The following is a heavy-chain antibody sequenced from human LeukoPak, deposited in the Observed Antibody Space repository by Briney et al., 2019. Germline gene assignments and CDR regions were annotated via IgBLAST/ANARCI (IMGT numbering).Heavy chain of an antibody. CDR3: ASGFHRYSSSWSLPFDI. Sequence: ASVKVSCKASGYTFTSYGISWVRQAPGQGLEWIGWISAYNGNTNYAQKLQGRVTMTTDTSTSTAYMELRSLRSDDTAVYYCASGFHRYSSSWSLPFDIWGQGTMVTVSS. CDR1: GYTFTSYG. V-gene: IGHV1-18*01. CDR2: ISAYNGNT. J-gene: IGHJ3*02. D-gene: IGHD6-13*01.